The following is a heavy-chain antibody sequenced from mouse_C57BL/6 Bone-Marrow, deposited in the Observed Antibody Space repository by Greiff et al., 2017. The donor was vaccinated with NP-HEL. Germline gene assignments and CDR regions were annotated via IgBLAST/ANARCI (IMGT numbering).Heavy chain of an antibody. CDR2: IDPENGDT. CDR3: TTGSGTWYLDY. Sequence: EVQLQQSGAELVRPGASVKLSCTASGFNIKDDYMHWVKQRPEQGLEWIGWIDPENGDTEYASKLQGKATITADTSSNTAYLQLSSLTSEDTAVYYCTTGSGTWYLDYWGQGTTLTVSS. J-gene: IGHJ2*01. D-gene: IGHD4-1*01. CDR1: GFNIKDDY. V-gene: IGHV14-4*01.